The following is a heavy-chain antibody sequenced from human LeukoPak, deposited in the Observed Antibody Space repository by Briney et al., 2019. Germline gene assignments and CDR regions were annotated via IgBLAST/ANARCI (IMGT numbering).Heavy chain of an antibody. CDR3: ARDRMVRGVIMGVYYYYMDV. D-gene: IGHD3-10*01. Sequence: TGGSLRLSCAASGFTFSSYSMNWVRQAPGKGLEWVSSISSSSSYIYYADSVKGRFTISRDNAKNSLYLQMNSLRAEDTAVYYCARDRMVRGVIMGVYYYYMDVWGKGTTVTVSS. CDR1: GFTFSSYS. CDR2: ISSSSSYI. J-gene: IGHJ6*03. V-gene: IGHV3-21*01.